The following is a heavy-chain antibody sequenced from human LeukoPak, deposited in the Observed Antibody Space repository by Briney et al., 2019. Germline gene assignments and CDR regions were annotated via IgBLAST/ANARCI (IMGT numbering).Heavy chain of an antibody. V-gene: IGHV1-8*01. CDR2: MNPNSGNT. CDR1: GYTFTSYD. J-gene: IGHJ4*02. Sequence: WASVKVSCKASGYTFTSYDINWVRQATGQGLEWMGWMNPNSGNTGYAQKFQGRVTMTRNTSISTAYMELSSLRSEDTAVYYCARGSRYSGSYPFDYWGQGTLVTVSS. CDR3: ARGSRYSGSYPFDY. D-gene: IGHD1-26*01.